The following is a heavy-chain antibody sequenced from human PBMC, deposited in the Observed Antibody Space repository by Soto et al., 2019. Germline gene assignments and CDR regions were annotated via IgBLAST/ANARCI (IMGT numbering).Heavy chain of an antibody. V-gene: IGHV4-59*01. CDR2: IYYTGST. CDR3: AKGWGPGGIVVDY. Sequence: QVQLQESGPGLVKPSETLSLTCTVSGGSTTYYYWSWFRQAPGKGLEWLGYIYYTGSTNYNPSLKSRLTRSVYSSKSQCAVNLTSVTAEDTAVYYCAKGWGPGGIVVDYWGQGALVIVSS. CDR1: GGSTTYYY. J-gene: IGHJ4*02. D-gene: IGHD3-22*01.